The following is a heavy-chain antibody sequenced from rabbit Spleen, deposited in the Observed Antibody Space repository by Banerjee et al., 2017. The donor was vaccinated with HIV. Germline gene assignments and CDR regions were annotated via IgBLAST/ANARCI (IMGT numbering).Heavy chain of an antibody. CDR1: GFSFNNGYD. D-gene: IGHD1-1*01. CDR2: IYAGSSGFT. CDR3: ARDTSSSFSSYGMDL. J-gene: IGHJ6*01. Sequence: QSLEESGGGLVKPGASLTLTCKASGFSFNNGYDMCWVRQAPGKGLEWIACIYAGSSGFTYFASWAKGRFTISKTSSTTVTLQMTSLTAADTATYFCARDTSSSFSSYGMDLWGQGTLVTVS. V-gene: IGHV1S40*01.